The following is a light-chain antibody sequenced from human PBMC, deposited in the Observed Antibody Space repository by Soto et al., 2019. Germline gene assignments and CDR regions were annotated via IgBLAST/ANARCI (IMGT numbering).Light chain of an antibody. CDR2: YDD. V-gene: IGLV1-36*01. J-gene: IGLJ2*01. Sequence: QAVVTQPPSVSEAPRQRVTISCSGSSSNIGNNAVNWYQQLPGKAPKLLIYYDDLLPSGVSDRFSGSKSGTSASLAISGLQSEDEADYYCAAWDDSLNVLVFGGGTQLTVL. CDR3: AAWDDSLNVLV. CDR1: SSNIGNNA.